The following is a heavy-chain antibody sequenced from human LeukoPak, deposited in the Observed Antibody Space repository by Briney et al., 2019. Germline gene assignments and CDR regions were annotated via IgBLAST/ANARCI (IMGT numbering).Heavy chain of an antibody. CDR3: ARGGYYYDSSGYYAIDY. D-gene: IGHD3-22*01. CDR1: GYTFTSYY. CDR2: INPSGGST. Sequence: ASVKVSCKASGYTFTSYYMHWVRQAPGQGLEWMGIINPSGGSTSYAQKFQGRVTMTRDMSTSTVYMELSSLRSEDTAVYYCARGGYYYDSSGYYAIDYWGQGTLVTVSS. V-gene: IGHV1-46*01. J-gene: IGHJ4*02.